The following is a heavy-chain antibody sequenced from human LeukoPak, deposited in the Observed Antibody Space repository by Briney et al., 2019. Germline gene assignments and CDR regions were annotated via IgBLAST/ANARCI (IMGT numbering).Heavy chain of an antibody. CDR2: IYYSGST. V-gene: IGHV4-39*01. Sequence: SETLSLTCTVSGGSISSSSYYWGWIRQPPGKGLEWIGSIYYSGSTYYNPSLKSRVTISVDTSKNQFSLKLSSVTAADTAVYYCASNMVTYYYDSSGLFDYWGQGTLVTVSS. D-gene: IGHD3-22*01. CDR3: ASNMVTYYYDSSGLFDY. J-gene: IGHJ4*02. CDR1: GGSISSSSYY.